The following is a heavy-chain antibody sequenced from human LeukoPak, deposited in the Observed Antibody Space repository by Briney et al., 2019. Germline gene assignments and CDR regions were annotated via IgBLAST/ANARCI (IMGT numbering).Heavy chain of an antibody. CDR3: ARQAISGYDPPPFGS. V-gene: IGHV4-34*01. D-gene: IGHD5-12*01. CDR1: GGSFSGYY. CDR2: INHSGST. J-gene: IGHJ4*02. Sequence: SETLSLTCAVYGGSFSGYYWSWIRQPPGKGLEWIGEINHSGSTNYNPSLKSRVTISVDTSKNQFSLKLSSVTAADTAVYYCARQAISGYDPPPFGSWGQGTLVTVSS.